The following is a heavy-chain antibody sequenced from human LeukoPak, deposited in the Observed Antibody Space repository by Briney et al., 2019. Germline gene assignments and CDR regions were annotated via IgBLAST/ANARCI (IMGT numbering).Heavy chain of an antibody. D-gene: IGHD1-26*01. CDR1: GFTFSSYS. V-gene: IGHV3-21*01. CDR2: ISSGSSYI. Sequence: GGSLRLSCAASGFTFSSYSMNWVRQAPGKGLEWVSSISSGSSYIYYADSVKGRFTISRDNAKNSLYLQMNSLRAEDTAVYYCARGIVGFDAFDIWGQGTMVTVSS. J-gene: IGHJ3*02. CDR3: ARGIVGFDAFDI.